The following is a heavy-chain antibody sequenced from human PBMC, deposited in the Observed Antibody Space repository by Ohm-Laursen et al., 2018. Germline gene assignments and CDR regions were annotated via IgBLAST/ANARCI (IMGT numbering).Heavy chain of an antibody. J-gene: IGHJ4*02. CDR2: ISVSGGTT. CDR1: GFTVRTNH. V-gene: IGHV3-23*01. Sequence: SLRLSCAASGFTVRTNHMSWVRQAPGKGLEWVSFISVSGGTTYYRDSVKGRFTISRDNSKNSLYLQMNTLRVDDTAVYYCATFYNHAGSGWGRPCDHWGQGTLVTVSA. D-gene: IGHD3-22*01. CDR3: ATFYNHAGSGWGRPCDH.